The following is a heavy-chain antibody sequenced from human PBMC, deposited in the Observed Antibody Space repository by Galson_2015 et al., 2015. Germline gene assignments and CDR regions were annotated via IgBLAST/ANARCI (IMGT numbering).Heavy chain of an antibody. Sequence: TPSLTCTVSGGSVGSSNYYWTWVRQHPGQGLEWIGYIYYSGTTYYNPSLMSRVIMSVDTPKNQFSLNLNSVTAADTAVYYCARDFSGYGLLDDWGQGTLVTVSS. J-gene: IGHJ4*02. CDR2: IYYSGTT. CDR3: ARDFSGYGLLDD. V-gene: IGHV4-31*03. CDR1: GGSVGSSNYY. D-gene: IGHD5-12*01.